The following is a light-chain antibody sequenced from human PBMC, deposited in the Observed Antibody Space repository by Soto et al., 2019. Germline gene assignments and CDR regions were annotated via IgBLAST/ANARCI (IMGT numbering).Light chain of an antibody. Sequence: EIVLPQSPATLSLSPGERATLSCRASQTVRNNYLAWYQQKPGQAPRLLIYDASSRATGIPDRFSGGGSGTDFTLTISRLEPEDFAVYYCQQFSSYPLTFGGGTKVDIK. CDR3: QQFSSYPLT. J-gene: IGKJ4*01. V-gene: IGKV3-20*01. CDR1: QTVRNNY. CDR2: DAS.